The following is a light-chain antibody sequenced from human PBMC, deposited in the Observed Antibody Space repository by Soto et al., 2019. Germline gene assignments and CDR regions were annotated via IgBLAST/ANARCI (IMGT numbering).Light chain of an antibody. V-gene: IGLV2-14*01. CDR3: SSYTSSSTLVV. J-gene: IGLJ2*01. CDR1: SSDVGGYNY. CDR2: DVS. Sequence: QSALTQPASVSGSPGQSIPISCTGTSSDVGGYNYVSWYQQHPGKAPKLMIYDVSNRPSGVSNRFSGSKSGTTASLTLSRLQAEDGADYYCSSYTSSSTLVVVGGGTKLPLL.